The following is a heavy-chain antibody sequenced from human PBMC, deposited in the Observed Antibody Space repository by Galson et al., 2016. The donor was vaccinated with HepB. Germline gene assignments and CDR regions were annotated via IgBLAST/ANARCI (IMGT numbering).Heavy chain of an antibody. J-gene: IGHJ4*02. CDR3: AKDEGWAAAGRYYFDY. V-gene: IGHV3-23*01. Sequence: SLRLSCAASGFAFDDYAMHWVRQVPGKGLEWVSTISGNGGSTYYADSVKGRFTISRDNSKNTLYLQMHSLRAEDTAVYYCAKDEGWAAAGRYYFDYWGQGTLVTVSS. D-gene: IGHD6-13*01. CDR2: ISGNGGST. CDR1: GFAFDDYA.